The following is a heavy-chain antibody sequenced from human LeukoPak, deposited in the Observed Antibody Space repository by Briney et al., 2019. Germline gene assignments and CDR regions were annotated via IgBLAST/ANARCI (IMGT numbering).Heavy chain of an antibody. J-gene: IGHJ5*02. CDR2: IRYDGSNK. Sequence: GGSLRLSCAASGFTFSSYGMHWIRQAPGKGLEWVSFIRYDGSNKYYADSVKGRFTISRDNSKNTLYLQMNSLRAEDTAVYYCAKDPKFSGEKDNWFDPWGQGTLVTVSS. CDR1: GFTFSSYG. D-gene: IGHD3-10*01. CDR3: AKDPKFSGEKDNWFDP. V-gene: IGHV3-30*02.